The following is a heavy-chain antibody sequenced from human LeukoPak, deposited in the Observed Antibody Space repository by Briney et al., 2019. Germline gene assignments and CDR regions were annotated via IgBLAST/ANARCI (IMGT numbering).Heavy chain of an antibody. CDR1: GGTFNTYA. CDR3: ARAPLLTTVSSDYYYYFTDL. Sequence: SVKVSCKAYGGTFNTYAFSWVRQAPGQGLEWMGGIIPLFGTPNYAQKFQARLTITASESTTTFAMELRGLTSDDTAVYFCARAPLLTTVSSDYYYYFTDLWGTGTMVTVSS. V-gene: IGHV1-69*01. J-gene: IGHJ6*03. CDR2: IIPLFGTP. D-gene: IGHD4-17*01.